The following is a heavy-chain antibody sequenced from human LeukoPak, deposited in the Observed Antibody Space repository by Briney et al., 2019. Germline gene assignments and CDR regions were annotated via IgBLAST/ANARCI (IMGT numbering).Heavy chain of an antibody. J-gene: IGHJ4*02. CDR1: GFTFSSYA. Sequence: GGSLRLSCAASGFTFSSYAMSWVRQAPGKGLEWVSAISGSGGNTYYADSVKGRFTISRDNSKNTLYLQMNSLRAEDTAVYYCAKHYDFWSGSIDYWGQGTLVTVSS. CDR2: ISGSGGNT. V-gene: IGHV3-23*01. D-gene: IGHD3-3*01. CDR3: AKHYDFWSGSIDY.